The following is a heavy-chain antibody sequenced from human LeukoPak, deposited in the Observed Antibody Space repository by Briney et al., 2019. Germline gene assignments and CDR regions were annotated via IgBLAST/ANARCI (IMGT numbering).Heavy chain of an antibody. V-gene: IGHV3-48*03. CDR3: ARGLLWFGELSPFDY. J-gene: IGHJ4*02. CDR2: ISSSGSTI. CDR1: GCTFSSYE. D-gene: IGHD3-10*01. Sequence: GGSLRLSCAASGCTFSSYEMNWVRQAPGKGLEWVSYISSSGSTIYYADSVKGRFTISRDNAKNSLYLQMNSLRAEDTAVYYCARGLLWFGELSPFDYWGQGTLVTVSS.